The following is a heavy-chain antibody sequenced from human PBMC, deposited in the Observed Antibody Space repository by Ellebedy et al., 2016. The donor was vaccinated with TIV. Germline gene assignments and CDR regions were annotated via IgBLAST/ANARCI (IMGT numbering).Heavy chain of an antibody. V-gene: IGHV3-23*01. CDR1: GFTFSSYA. J-gene: IGHJ4*02. D-gene: IGHD6-13*01. CDR2: ISGSGGST. Sequence: GGSLRLSXAASGFTFSSYAMSWVRQAPGKGLEWVSAISGSGGSTYYADSVKGRFTISRDNSKNTLYLQMNSLRAEDTAVYYCAKAYSSSWYANWGQGTLVTVSS. CDR3: AKAYSSSWYAN.